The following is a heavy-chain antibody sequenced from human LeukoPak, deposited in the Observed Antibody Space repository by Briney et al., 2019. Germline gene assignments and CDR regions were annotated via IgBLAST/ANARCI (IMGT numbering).Heavy chain of an antibody. CDR2: IYYSWIT. J-gene: IGHJ4*02. D-gene: IGHD4-23*01. CDR1: GCSLRSSNYY. V-gene: IGHV4-39*01. CDR3: ARQRRELPPTFNY. Sequence: SETLSLTCTVSGCSLRSSNYYWGWIRQPPGKGLEWIGSIYYSWITYYNPSIKSRITISVDTSKNQFFQKYSSVTAANTAVYCCARQRRELPPTFNYWGQGTLVTVSS.